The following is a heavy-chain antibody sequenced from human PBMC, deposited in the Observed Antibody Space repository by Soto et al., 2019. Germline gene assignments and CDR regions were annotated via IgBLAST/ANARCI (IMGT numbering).Heavy chain of an antibody. CDR1: GFSLSTSGVG. D-gene: IGHD3-22*01. CDR2: IYWDDDK. Sequence: SGPTLVNPTQTLTLTCTFSGFSLSTSGVGVGWIRQPPGKALEWLALIYWDDDKRYSPSLKSRLTITKDTSKNQVVLTMTNMDPVDTATYYCAHLRVYYDSSGYYLFGFDYWGQGTLVTVSS. CDR3: AHLRVYYDSSGYYLFGFDY. J-gene: IGHJ4*02. V-gene: IGHV2-5*02.